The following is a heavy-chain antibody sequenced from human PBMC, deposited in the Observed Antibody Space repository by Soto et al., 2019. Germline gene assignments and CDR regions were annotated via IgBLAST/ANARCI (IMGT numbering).Heavy chain of an antibody. V-gene: IGHV4-34*01. J-gene: IGHJ6*02. CDR1: GGSFSAYY. D-gene: IGHD3-10*01. CDR3: ARGRLTLVRGEYYGMDV. Sequence: SETLSLTCAVYGGSFSAYYWSWIRQPPGKGLEWIGEINHSGGTNYNPSLKSQVTISVDTSENQFSLKLHSVTAADTAVYYCARGRLTLVRGEYYGMDVWGQGTTVTVSS. CDR2: INHSGGT.